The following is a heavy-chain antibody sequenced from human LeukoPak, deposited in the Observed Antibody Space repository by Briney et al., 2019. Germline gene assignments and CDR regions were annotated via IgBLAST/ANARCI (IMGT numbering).Heavy chain of an antibody. CDR2: IIPILGIA. D-gene: IGHD2-2*01. V-gene: IGHV1-69*04. CDR3: ARDPVVPAATYNWFDP. J-gene: IGHJ5*02. Sequence: GASVKVSCKASGGTFSSYAISWVRQAPGQGLEWMGRIIPILGIANYAQKFQGRVTITADKSTSTAYMELSSLRSEDTAVYYCARDPVVPAATYNWFDPWGQGTLVTVSS. CDR1: GGTFSSYA.